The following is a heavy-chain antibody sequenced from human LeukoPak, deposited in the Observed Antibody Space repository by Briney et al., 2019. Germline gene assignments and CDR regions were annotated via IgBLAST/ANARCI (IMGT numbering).Heavy chain of an antibody. D-gene: IGHD2-2*01. CDR1: GGSISSYY. J-gene: IGHJ6*02. Sequence: SETLSLTCTVSGGSISSYYWSWIRQPPGKRLEWIGYIYYSGSTKYNPSLKSRVTISVDTSKNQFSLKLNSVTAADTAVYYCARSRNYYYYYAMDVWGQGTTVTVSS. CDR3: ARSRNYYYYYAMDV. V-gene: IGHV4-59*08. CDR2: IYYSGST.